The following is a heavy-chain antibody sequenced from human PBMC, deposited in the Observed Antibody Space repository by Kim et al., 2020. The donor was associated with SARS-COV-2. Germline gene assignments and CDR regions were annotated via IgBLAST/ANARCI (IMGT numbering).Heavy chain of an antibody. CDR2: TYYRSKWYT. CDR1: GDSVSSNSAA. Sequence: SQTLSLTCAISGDSVSSNSAAWNWIRQSPSRGLEWLGRTYYRSKWYTEYAVSVKSRLTINPDTSKNQFSLQLNSVTPEDTAVYYCTRTPYYYGSGTWYFDLWGRGTLVTVSS. CDR3: TRTPYYYGSGTWYFDL. J-gene: IGHJ2*01. D-gene: IGHD3-10*01. V-gene: IGHV6-1*01.